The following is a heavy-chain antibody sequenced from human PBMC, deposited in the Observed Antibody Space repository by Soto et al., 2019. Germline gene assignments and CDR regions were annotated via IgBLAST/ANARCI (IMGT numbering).Heavy chain of an antibody. D-gene: IGHD6-13*01. CDR2: IWYDGSNK. CDR1: GFTFSSYG. CDR3: ARDSSPTYSYYYGMDV. V-gene: IGHV3-33*01. J-gene: IGHJ6*02. Sequence: WGSLLLSCAASGFTFSSYGMHWVRQAPGKGLEWVAVIWYDGSNKYYADSVKGRFTISRDNSKNTLYLQMNSLRAEDTAVYYCARDSSPTYSYYYGMDVWGQGTTVTVSS.